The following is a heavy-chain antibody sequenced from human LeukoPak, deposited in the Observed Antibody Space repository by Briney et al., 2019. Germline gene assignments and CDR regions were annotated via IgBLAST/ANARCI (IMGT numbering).Heavy chain of an antibody. CDR2: IYPGDSDT. CDR1: GYSFTSYW. CDR3: ARHGAYCSSISCYIDY. D-gene: IGHD2-2*02. J-gene: IGHJ4*02. V-gene: IGHV5-51*01. Sequence: GESLKISCKGSGYSFTSYWIGWVRQMPGKGLEWLGIIYPGDSDTRYSPSFQGQVTISADKSISTAYLHWSSLKASDTAMYYCARHGAYCSSISCYIDYWGQGTLVTVSS.